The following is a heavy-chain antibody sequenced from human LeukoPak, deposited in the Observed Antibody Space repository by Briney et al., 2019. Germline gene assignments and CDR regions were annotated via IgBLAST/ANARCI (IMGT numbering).Heavy chain of an antibody. D-gene: IGHD6-13*01. Sequence: TSETLSLTCTVSGGSISSSSYYWGWIRQPPGKGLEWIGSIYYSGSTYYNPSLKSRVTISVDTSKNQFSLKLSSVTAADTAVYYCASSVSRQQLVLYYWGQGTLVTVSS. V-gene: IGHV4-39*01. CDR3: ASSVSRQQLVLYY. CDR2: IYYSGST. CDR1: GGSISSSSYY. J-gene: IGHJ4*02.